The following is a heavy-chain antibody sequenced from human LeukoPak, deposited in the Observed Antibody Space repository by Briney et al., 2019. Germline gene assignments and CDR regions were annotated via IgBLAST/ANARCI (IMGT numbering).Heavy chain of an antibody. CDR1: GGSISSYY. J-gene: IGHJ4*02. V-gene: IGHV4-59*01. Sequence: PSETLSLTCTVSGGSISSYYWSWIRQPPGKGLEWIGYIYYSGSTNYNPSLKSRVTISVDTSKNQFSLKPSSVTAADTAVYYCARVGQQQLGDSFDYWGQGTLVTVSS. CDR3: ARVGQQQLGDSFDY. CDR2: IYYSGST. D-gene: IGHD6-13*01.